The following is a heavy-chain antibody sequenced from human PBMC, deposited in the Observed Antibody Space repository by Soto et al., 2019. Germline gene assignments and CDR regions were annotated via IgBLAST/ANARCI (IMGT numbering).Heavy chain of an antibody. Sequence: GESLKISCAASGFTCSSYGMHWVRQAPGKGLEWVAVIWYDGSNKYYADSVKGRFTISRDNSKNTLYLQMNSLRAEDTAVYYCARAFKPRSYIAAADHWGQGTLVTVSS. CDR3: ARAFKPRSYIAAADH. V-gene: IGHV3-33*01. J-gene: IGHJ4*02. D-gene: IGHD6-13*01. CDR1: GFTCSSYG. CDR2: IWYDGSNK.